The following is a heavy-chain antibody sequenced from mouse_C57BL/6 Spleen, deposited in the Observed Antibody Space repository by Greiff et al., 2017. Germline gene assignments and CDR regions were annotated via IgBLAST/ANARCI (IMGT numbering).Heavy chain of an antibody. CDR1: GFSLTRYG. CDR2: IWGVGST. J-gene: IGHJ4*01. D-gene: IGHD2-1*01. Sequence: VKLMESGPGLVAPSQSLSITCTVSGFSLTRYGVDWVRQSPGKGLEWLGVIWGVGSTNYNSALKSRLSLSKDNSKSQVFLKMNSLQTDDTAMYYCASRSIYYGNAMDYWGQGTSVTVSS. V-gene: IGHV2-6*01. CDR3: ASRSIYYGNAMDY.